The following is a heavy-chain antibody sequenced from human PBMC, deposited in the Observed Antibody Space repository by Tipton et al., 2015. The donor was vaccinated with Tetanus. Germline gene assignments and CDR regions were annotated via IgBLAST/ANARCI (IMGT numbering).Heavy chain of an antibody. CDR3: ARDRDDYGDYAPGFDY. J-gene: IGHJ4*02. CDR1: GFTFTDYA. D-gene: IGHD4-17*01. V-gene: IGHV3-30*04. Sequence: SLRLSCAASGFTFTDYAMHWVRQTPGKGLEWVAFISYDERQKLYADSVKGRFTISRDNSKNTVYLQMNSLRAEDTAVYYCARDRDDYGDYAPGFDYWGQGTLVTVSS. CDR2: ISYDERQK.